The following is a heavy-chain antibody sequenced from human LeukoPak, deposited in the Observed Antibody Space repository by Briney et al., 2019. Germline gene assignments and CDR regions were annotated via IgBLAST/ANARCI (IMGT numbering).Heavy chain of an antibody. CDR3: ARAYSSGLHNRHFQH. V-gene: IGHV4-34*01. CDR2: INHSGST. D-gene: IGHD6-19*01. CDR1: GGSISGYY. Sequence: PSETLSLTCTVSGGSISGYYWSWIRQPPGKGLEWIGEINHSGSTNYNPSLKSRVTISVDTSKNQFSLKLSSVTAADTAVYYCARAYSSGLHNRHFQHWGQGTLVTVSS. J-gene: IGHJ1*01.